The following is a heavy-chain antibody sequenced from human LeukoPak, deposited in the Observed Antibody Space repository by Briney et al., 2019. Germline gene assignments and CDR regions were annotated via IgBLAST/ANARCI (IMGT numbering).Heavy chain of an antibody. D-gene: IGHD3-10*01. CDR2: TFHSGST. CDR3: ARASGSYGSGSYYYYGMDV. J-gene: IGHJ6*04. CDR1: GYSISSGYY. V-gene: IGHV4-38-2*01. Sequence: PSETLSLTCAVSGYSISSGYYWGWIRQPPGKGLEWIGSTFHSGSTYYNPSLKSRVNMSVDTSKNQISLKLSSVTAADTAVYYCARASGSYGSGSYYYYGMDVWGKGTTVTVSS.